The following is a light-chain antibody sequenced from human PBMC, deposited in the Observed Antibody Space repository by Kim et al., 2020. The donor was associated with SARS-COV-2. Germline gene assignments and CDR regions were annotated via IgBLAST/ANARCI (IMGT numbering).Light chain of an antibody. J-gene: IGKJ2*01. Sequence: LSLSPGERATLPCRASQSVSSSYLAWYQQKPGQAPRLLIYGASSRATGIPDRFSGSGSGTDFTLTISRLEPEDFAVYYCQQYGSSPFGQGTKLEI. CDR2: GAS. CDR1: QSVSSSY. CDR3: QQYGSSP. V-gene: IGKV3-20*01.